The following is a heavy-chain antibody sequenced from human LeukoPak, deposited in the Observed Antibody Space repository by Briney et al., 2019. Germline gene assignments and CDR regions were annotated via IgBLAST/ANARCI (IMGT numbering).Heavy chain of an antibody. Sequence: PSETLSLTCTVSGGSIGSSYWHWIRQAPGKGLEWIGYIYYTGSTTYNPSLKSRITMSVDTSKNRFSLKMWSVTAADTAVYYCARVSPGTTKGKNAFDIWGQGTMVTVSS. V-gene: IGHV4-59*01. CDR1: GGSIGSSY. CDR3: ARVSPGTTKGKNAFDI. D-gene: IGHD1-7*01. J-gene: IGHJ3*02. CDR2: IYYTGST.